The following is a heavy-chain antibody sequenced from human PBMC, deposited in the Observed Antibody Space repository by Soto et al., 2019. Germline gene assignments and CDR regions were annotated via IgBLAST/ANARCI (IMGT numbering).Heavy chain of an antibody. D-gene: IGHD6-6*01. CDR2: ISGSGGST. CDR3: AKEAGRQLVHYYMDV. CDR1: GFTFSSYA. V-gene: IGHV3-23*01. Sequence: PGGSLRVSCAASGFTFSSYARSWVRQAPGKGLEWVSAISGSGGSTYYADSVKGRFTISRDNSKNTLYLQMNSLRAEDTAVYYCAKEAGRQLVHYYMDVWGKGTTVTVSS. J-gene: IGHJ6*03.